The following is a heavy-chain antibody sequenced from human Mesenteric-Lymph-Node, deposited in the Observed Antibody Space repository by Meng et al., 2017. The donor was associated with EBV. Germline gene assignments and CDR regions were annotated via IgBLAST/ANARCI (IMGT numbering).Heavy chain of an antibody. V-gene: IGHV3-21*01. CDR2: ITSSSSYI. D-gene: IGHD4-17*01. J-gene: IGHJ4*02. Sequence: EVQLVESGGGLVKPGGSLRLSCAASGSPFSSHTLNWVRQTPGKGLEWVSSITSSSSYIYYADSVKGRFTISRDNAKNSLYLQMNSLRAEDTAIYYCASTDFDYWGQGTLVTVPQ. CDR3: ASTDFDY. CDR1: GSPFSSHT.